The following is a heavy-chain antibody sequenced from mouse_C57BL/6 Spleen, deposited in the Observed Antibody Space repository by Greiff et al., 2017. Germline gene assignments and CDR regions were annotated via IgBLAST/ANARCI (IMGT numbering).Heavy chain of an antibody. Sequence: EVQGVESVAELVRPGASVKLSCTASGFNIKNTYMHWVKQRPEQGLEWIGRIDPANGNTKYAPKFQGKATITADPSSNTAYLQLSSLTSEDTAIYYCASPFIYDGYHRDYVDYWGQGTTLTVSS. J-gene: IGHJ2*01. V-gene: IGHV14-3*01. CDR1: GFNIKNTY. D-gene: IGHD2-3*01. CDR3: ASPFIYDGYHRDYVDY. CDR2: IDPANGNT.